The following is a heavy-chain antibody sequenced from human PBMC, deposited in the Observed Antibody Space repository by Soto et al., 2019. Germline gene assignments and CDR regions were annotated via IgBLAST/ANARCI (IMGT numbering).Heavy chain of an antibody. CDR3: AKDRSVDTRDWFDP. Sequence: PVGSLRLSCAASGFTFGTYAMNWVRQAPGKGLEWVSGITGSGGSTYYADSVKGRFTISRDNSENTLYLQMNSLRGDDTAVYYCAKDRSVDTRDWFDPWGQGTLVTVSS. J-gene: IGHJ5*02. CDR1: GFTFGTYA. V-gene: IGHV3-23*01. CDR2: ITGSGGST. D-gene: IGHD5-18*01.